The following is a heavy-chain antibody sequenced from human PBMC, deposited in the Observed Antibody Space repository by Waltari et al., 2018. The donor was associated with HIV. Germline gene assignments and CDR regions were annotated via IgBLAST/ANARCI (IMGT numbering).Heavy chain of an antibody. Sequence: QVQLIQSGAEVKRPGSSVKVSCKASGGTFSSYSVSWVRQAPGQGLEWMGGVIPGVNIVNYAQEFKDRLSIVADAAKGTAYMELTNLRSEDTALYYCSTSRQNNSYASDYGAYNLASWGQGTLITVSS. CDR1: GGTFSSYS. V-gene: IGHV1-69*02. J-gene: IGHJ4*02. D-gene: IGHD4-17*01. CDR3: STSRQNNSYASDYGAYNLAS. CDR2: VIPGVNIV.